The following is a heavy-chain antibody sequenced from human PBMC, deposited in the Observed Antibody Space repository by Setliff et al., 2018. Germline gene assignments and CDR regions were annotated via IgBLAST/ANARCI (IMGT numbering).Heavy chain of an antibody. CDR3: ATRTFAVIPHSGPGLDYFYGMDV. CDR1: ANTLSTSYY. Sequence: SETLSLTCAVSANTLSTSYYWGWVRQPPGKGLEWIGDIYKGGSTYYNPSLRSRVSMSLDTSKRQVSLSLNSVTAADTGVYYCATRTFAVIPHSGPGLDYFYGMDVWGRGTTVTVSS. D-gene: IGHD2-21*01. V-gene: IGHV4-38-2*01. CDR2: IYKGGST. J-gene: IGHJ6*02.